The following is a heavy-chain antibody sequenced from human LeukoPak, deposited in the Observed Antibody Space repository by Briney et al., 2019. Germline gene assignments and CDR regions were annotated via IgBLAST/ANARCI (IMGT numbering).Heavy chain of an antibody. D-gene: IGHD2-15*01. V-gene: IGHV4-4*07. CDR2: IYSSGNT. CDR1: GGSITDYY. Sequence: PSETLSLTCTVSGGSITDYYWSWIRQPAGKGLEWIGRIYSSGNTDYNPSLKSRVTMSLDRSNNQFSLKLTSLTAADTAVYYCARARVYCSGGSCYSGGAKYYYYYGMDVWGQGTTVTVSS. J-gene: IGHJ6*02. CDR3: ARARVYCSGGSCYSGGAKYYYYYGMDV.